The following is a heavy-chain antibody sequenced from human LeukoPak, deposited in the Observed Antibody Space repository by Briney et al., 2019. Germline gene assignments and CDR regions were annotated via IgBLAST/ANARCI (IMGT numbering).Heavy chain of an antibody. CDR3: VTGYYDRFAN. D-gene: IGHD3-22*01. Sequence: GGSLRLSCAASGFTVSSTYMSWVRQAPGKGLEWVGRIKSKTDGGTTDYATPVKGRFTISRDDSKNMLFLQINGLKIEDTAVYYCVTGYYDRFANWGQGTLVTVSS. CDR1: GFTVSSTY. CDR2: IKSKTDGGTT. J-gene: IGHJ4*02. V-gene: IGHV3-15*01.